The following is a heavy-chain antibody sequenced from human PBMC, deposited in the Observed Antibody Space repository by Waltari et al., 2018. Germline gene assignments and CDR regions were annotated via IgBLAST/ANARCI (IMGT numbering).Heavy chain of an antibody. J-gene: IGHJ4*02. Sequence: QVQLVQSGAEVKKPGSSVKVSCKASGGTFSSYASSWVRQAPGQGLEWMGGISRVCGTANDAQKFQGRVTITADESTSTAYMELSSLRSEDTAVYYCARDSIVGATSYWGQGTLVTVSS. CDR2: ISRVCGTA. CDR3: ARDSIVGATSY. CDR1: GGTFSSYA. V-gene: IGHV1-69*12. D-gene: IGHD1-26*01.